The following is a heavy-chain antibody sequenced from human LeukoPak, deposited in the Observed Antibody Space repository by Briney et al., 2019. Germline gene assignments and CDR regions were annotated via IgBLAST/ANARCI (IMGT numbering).Heavy chain of an antibody. V-gene: IGHV5-51*01. CDR3: ARRIGWVRGPNWFDP. J-gene: IGHJ5*02. CDR1: GYSSTSYW. D-gene: IGHD3-10*01. Sequence: GESLKISCKGSGYSSTSYWIGWVRQMPGKGLEWMGIIYPGDSDTRYSPSFQGQVTISADKSISTAYLQWSSLKASDTAMYYCARRIGWVRGPNWFDPWGQGTLVTVSS. CDR2: IYPGDSDT.